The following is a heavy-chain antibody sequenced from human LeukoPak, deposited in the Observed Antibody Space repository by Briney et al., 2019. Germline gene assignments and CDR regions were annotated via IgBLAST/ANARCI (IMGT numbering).Heavy chain of an antibody. CDR2: INTNTGNP. V-gene: IGHV7-4-1*02. CDR3: ARAEGYCSGSTCFSY. Sequence: GASVKVSCKASGYTFTSYGISWVRQAPGQGLEWIGWINTNTGNPTYAQGFTGRFVFSLDTSASTAYLQISSLKAEDTAVYYCARAEGYCSGSTCFSYWGQGTLVTVSS. J-gene: IGHJ4*02. CDR1: GYTFTSYG. D-gene: IGHD2-15*01.